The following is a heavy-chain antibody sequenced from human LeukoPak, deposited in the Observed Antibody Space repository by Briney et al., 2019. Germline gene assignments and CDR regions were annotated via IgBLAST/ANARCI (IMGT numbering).Heavy chain of an antibody. D-gene: IGHD3-22*01. J-gene: IGHJ3*02. CDR3: ARHRDRTYYYDSRNAFDI. CDR1: GYSFTSYW. Sequence: GESLQISCRGSGYSFTSYWIGWVRQMPGKGLEWMGIIYPGDSDTRYTPSFQGQVTISADKSISTAYLQWSSLKASDTAMYYCARHRDRTYYYDSRNAFDIWGQGTMVTVSS. CDR2: IYPGDSDT. V-gene: IGHV5-51*01.